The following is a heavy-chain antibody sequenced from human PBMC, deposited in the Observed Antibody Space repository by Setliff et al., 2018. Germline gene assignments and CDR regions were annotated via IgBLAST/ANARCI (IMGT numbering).Heavy chain of an antibody. CDR1: GGSISSYY. CDR3: ARGGNDYKWGAFDI. CDR2: IYYSGST. V-gene: IGHV4-59*01. Sequence: ASETLSLTCTVSGGSISSYYWSWIRQPPGKGLEWIGYIYYSGSTNYNPSLKSRVTISVDTSKNQFSLKLSSVTAADTAVYYCARGGNDYKWGAFDIWGQGTMVTVSS. J-gene: IGHJ3*02. D-gene: IGHD4-4*01.